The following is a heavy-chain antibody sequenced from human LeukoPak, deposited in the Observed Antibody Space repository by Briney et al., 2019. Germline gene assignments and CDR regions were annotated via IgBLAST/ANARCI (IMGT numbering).Heavy chain of an antibody. J-gene: IGHJ6*03. CDR2: IIPIFGTA. V-gene: IGHV1-69*13. D-gene: IGHD1-1*01. CDR1: GGTFSSYA. CDR3: ARVPDVQYYYYYMDV. Sequence: ASVKVSCKASGGTFSSYAISWVRQAPGQGLEWMGGIIPIFGTANYAQKFQGRVTITADESTSTAYMELSSLRSEDTAVYYCARVPDVQYYYYYMDVWGKGTTVTISS.